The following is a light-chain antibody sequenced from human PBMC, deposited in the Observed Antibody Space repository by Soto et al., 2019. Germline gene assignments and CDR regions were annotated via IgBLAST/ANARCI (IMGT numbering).Light chain of an antibody. J-gene: IGKJ5*01. CDR1: RTVSSN. CDR3: QQYNNWPPIT. V-gene: IGKV3-15*01. CDR2: GAS. Sequence: EIVLTQSPDTLSLSPGERATLSCRASRTVSSNYLAWCQQRPGQAPRLLIYGASTRATGIPARFSGSGSGTEFTLTISSLQSEDFAVYYCQQYNNWPPITFGQGTRLEIK.